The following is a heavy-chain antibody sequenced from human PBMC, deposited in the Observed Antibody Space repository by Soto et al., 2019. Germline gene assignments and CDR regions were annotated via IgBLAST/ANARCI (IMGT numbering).Heavy chain of an antibody. CDR2: IYHSGST. J-gene: IGHJ5*02. CDR3: AKDPPAITGNPVWYDP. D-gene: IGHD1-20*01. Sequence: PSETLSLTCAVSGYSISSGYYWGWIRQPPGKGLEWIGSIYHSGSTYYDPSLKSRVTISVDTSKNQFSLKLSSVTAEDTAVYYCAKDPPAITGNPVWYDPWGQGTLVTVSS. V-gene: IGHV4-38-2*02. CDR1: GYSISSGYY.